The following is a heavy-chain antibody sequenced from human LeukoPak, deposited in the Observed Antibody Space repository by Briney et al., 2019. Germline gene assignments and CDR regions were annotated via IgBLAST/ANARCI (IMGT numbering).Heavy chain of an antibody. Sequence: GGSLGLSCAASGFTFINYAMSWVRQAPGKGLEWVSGISGPGGSTYYADSVRGRFTISRDNSKNTLYLQMNSLRGEDTALYYCAKDSWSFHDAFDIWGQGTMVTVSS. J-gene: IGHJ3*02. CDR2: ISGPGGST. D-gene: IGHD2-21*01. CDR3: AKDSWSFHDAFDI. V-gene: IGHV3-23*01. CDR1: GFTFINYA.